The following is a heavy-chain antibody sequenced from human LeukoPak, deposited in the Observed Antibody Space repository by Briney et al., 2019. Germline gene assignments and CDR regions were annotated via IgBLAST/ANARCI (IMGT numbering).Heavy chain of an antibody. D-gene: IGHD6-6*01. CDR1: GYTFTSYD. CDR2: MNPNSGNT. V-gene: IGHV1-8*03. J-gene: IGHJ6*03. Sequence: ASVKVSCKASGYTFTSYDINWVRQATGQGLEWMGWMNPNSGNTGYAQKFQGRVTITRNTSISTAYMELSSLRSEDTAVYYCARGRGAARRNYYYMDVRGKGTTVTVSS. CDR3: ARGRGAARRNYYYMDV.